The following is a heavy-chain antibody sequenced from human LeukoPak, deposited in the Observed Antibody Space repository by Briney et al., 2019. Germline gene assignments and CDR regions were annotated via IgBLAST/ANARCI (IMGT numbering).Heavy chain of an antibody. J-gene: IGHJ6*03. CDR2: TYYRSKWYN. CDR1: GDSVSSNSAA. D-gene: IGHD3-10*01. Sequence: SQTLSLTCAISGDSVSSNSAAWNWIRQSPSRGLEWLGRTYYRSKWYNDYAVSVKSRITINPDTSKNQFSLQLNSVTPEDTAVYYCARDRTITMVRGVIIRVYMDVWGKGTTVTVSS. V-gene: IGHV6-1*01. CDR3: ARDRTITMVRGVIIRVYMDV.